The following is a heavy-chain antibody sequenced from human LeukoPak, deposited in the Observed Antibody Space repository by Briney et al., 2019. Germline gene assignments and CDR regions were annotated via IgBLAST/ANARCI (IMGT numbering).Heavy chain of an antibody. J-gene: IGHJ4*02. CDR3: ARDPSRGIAAAGIDY. CDR2: IIPIFGTA. CDR1: GGTFSSYA. V-gene: IGHV1-69*05. D-gene: IGHD6-13*01. Sequence: VASVKVSCKASGGTFSSYAISWVRQAPGQGLEWMGGIIPIFGTANYAQKFQGRVTITTDESTSTAYMELSSLRSEDTAVYYCARDPSRGIAAAGIDYWGQGTLVTVSS.